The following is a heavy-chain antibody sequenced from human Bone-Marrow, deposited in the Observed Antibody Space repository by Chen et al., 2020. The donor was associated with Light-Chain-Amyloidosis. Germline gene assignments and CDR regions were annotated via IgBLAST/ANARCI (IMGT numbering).Heavy chain of an antibody. D-gene: IGHD5-12*01. CDR1: GFTFRTSW. V-gene: IGHV3-74*01. J-gene: IGHJ4*02. CDR2: INPDGTRG. Sequence: DVQLLESGGGLVQPGGSLRLSCAASGFTFRTSWMHWVRQAPGKGLVWVSRINPDGTRGDYADSVRGRFTISRDDAKSTVYLQMNSQRAEDTAVYYCSREFTGYDDYWGQGTLVTVSS. CDR3: SREFTGYDDY.